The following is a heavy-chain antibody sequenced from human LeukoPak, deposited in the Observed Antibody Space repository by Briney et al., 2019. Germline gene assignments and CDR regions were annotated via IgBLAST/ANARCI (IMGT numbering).Heavy chain of an antibody. V-gene: IGHV3-66*01. J-gene: IGHJ4*02. D-gene: IGHD5-18*01. Sequence: GGSLRLSCAASGFTFSSYWMSWVRQAPGKGLEWVSVIYSGGTTYYADSVKGRFTISRDNSKNTLHLQMNSLRAEDTAVYYCARDQYSYAHAAHWGQGTLVTVSS. CDR3: ARDQYSYAHAAH. CDR1: GFTFSSYW. CDR2: IYSGGTT.